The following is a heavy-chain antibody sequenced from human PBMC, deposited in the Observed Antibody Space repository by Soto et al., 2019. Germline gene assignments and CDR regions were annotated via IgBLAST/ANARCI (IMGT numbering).Heavy chain of an antibody. D-gene: IGHD3-22*01. CDR1: GGSISSSNL. CDR2: IYHSGST. Sequence: QVQLQESGPGLVKPSGTLSLTCAVSGGSISSSNLWSWVRQPPGKGLEWIGEIYHSGSTNYNPSLKSRVTISVDKSKNQFSLKLSSVTAADTAVYYCARIPYYDSSGYSRYYYGMDVWGQGTTVTVSS. J-gene: IGHJ6*02. V-gene: IGHV4-4*02. CDR3: ARIPYYDSSGYSRYYYGMDV.